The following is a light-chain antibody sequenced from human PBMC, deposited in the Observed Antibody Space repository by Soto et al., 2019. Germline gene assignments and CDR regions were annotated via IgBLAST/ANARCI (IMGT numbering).Light chain of an antibody. Sequence: EIVMTQSPATLSVSPGERATLSCRASQSVSSTLAWYQQKPGQAPRLLIYGVSTRATGIPARFSGSGSGTEFTLTISSLQSEDFAVYYCQQYNNWPRTFGQGTKLEIK. J-gene: IGKJ2*01. CDR2: GVS. CDR1: QSVSST. CDR3: QQYNNWPRT. V-gene: IGKV3-15*01.